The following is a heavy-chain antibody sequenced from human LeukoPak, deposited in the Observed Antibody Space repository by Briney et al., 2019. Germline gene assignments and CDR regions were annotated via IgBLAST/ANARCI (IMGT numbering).Heavy chain of an antibody. V-gene: IGHV3-30*04. Sequence: GGSLRLSCAASGFTFSSYAMHWVRQAPGKGLEWVAVISYDGSNKYYADSVKGRFTISRDNSKNTLYLQMNSLRAEDTAVYYCARVAYSSSSRPSPYYYYMDVWGKGTTVTVSS. CDR2: ISYDGSNK. CDR3: ARVAYSSSSRPSPYYYYMDV. D-gene: IGHD6-6*01. J-gene: IGHJ6*03. CDR1: GFTFSSYA.